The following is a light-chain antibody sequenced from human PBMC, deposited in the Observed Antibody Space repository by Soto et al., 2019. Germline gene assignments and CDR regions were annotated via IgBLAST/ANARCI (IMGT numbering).Light chain of an antibody. CDR1: QGIGKH. CDR2: EAS. Sequence: DIQVTQSPSSLSASVGDGVTITCRECQGIGKHLAWYQQIPGKIPKNLIYEASTLQSGVPSRFSGSGSGTDFTLTISSLQPEDVATYYCQEDYTAPETFGKRTNV. J-gene: IGKJ1*01. CDR3: QEDYTAPET. V-gene: IGKV1-27*01.